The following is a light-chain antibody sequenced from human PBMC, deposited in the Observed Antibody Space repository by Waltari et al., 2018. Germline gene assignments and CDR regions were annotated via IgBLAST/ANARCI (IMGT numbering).Light chain of an antibody. V-gene: IGKV3-20*01. CDR1: QSVSSSY. Sequence: EIVLTQSPGTLSLSPGERATLPCRASQSVSSSYLAWYQQKPGQAPRVIIHGATNRDTGIPETFRGRXXXXXXXXXXXXXEPEDFAVYYCQQYGSSPWTFGQGTKVEIK. J-gene: IGKJ1*01. CDR2: GAT. CDR3: QQYGSSPWT.